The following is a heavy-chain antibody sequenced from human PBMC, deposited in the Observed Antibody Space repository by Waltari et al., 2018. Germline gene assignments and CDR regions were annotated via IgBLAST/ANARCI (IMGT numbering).Heavy chain of an antibody. J-gene: IGHJ4*02. Sequence: EVQLVESGGGLVQPGGSLRLSCAASGFSFSAYWMHWVRQSPGKGLEGGPRIDENGISITYVDSVQGRFTTSRDNAKNTLYLQMNSLRAEDSAVYYCTRDLYRGSDHWGRGTLVSVSS. CDR3: TRDLYRGSDH. CDR1: GFSFSAYW. V-gene: IGHV3-74*01. D-gene: IGHD3-10*01. CDR2: IDENGISI.